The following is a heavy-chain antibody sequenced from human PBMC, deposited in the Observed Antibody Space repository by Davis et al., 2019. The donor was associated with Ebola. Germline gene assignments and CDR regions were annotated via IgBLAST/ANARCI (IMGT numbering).Heavy chain of an antibody. D-gene: IGHD6-19*01. Sequence: GESLKISCAASGFTFSDYYMSWVRQAPGKGLEWVSAISGSGGSTYYADSVKGRFTISRDNSKNTLYLQMNSLRAEDTAVYYCAKDRGLWLEDVVDWGQGTLVTVSS. V-gene: IGHV3-23*01. CDR2: ISGSGGST. CDR1: GFTFSDYY. J-gene: IGHJ4*02. CDR3: AKDRGLWLEDVVD.